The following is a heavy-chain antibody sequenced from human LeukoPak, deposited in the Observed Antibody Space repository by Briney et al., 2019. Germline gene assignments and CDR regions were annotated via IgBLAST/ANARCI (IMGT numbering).Heavy chain of an antibody. CDR2: IRYDGSNK. J-gene: IGHJ6*03. V-gene: IGHV3-30*02. CDR3: AKESYYYDSSGLLRYYYYYMDV. CDR1: GFTFSSYG. Sequence: PGGSXRLSCAASGFTFSSYGMHWVRQAPGKGLEWVAFIRYDGSNKYYANSVKGRFTISRDNSKNTLYLQMNSLRAEDTAVYYCAKESYYYDSSGLLRYYYYYMDVWGKGTTVTVSS. D-gene: IGHD3-22*01.